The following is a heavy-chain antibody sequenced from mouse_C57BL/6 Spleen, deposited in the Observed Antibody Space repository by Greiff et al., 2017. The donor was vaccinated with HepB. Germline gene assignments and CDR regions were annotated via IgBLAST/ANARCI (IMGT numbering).Heavy chain of an antibody. CDR2: INPNNGGT. Sequence: EVQLQQSGPELVKPGASVKISCKASGYTFTDYYMNWVKQSHGKSLEWIGDINPNNGGTSYNQKFKGKATLTVDKSSSTAYMELRSLTSEDSAVYYCARGYYGRNWYFDVWGTGTTVTVSS. D-gene: IGHD1-1*01. V-gene: IGHV1-26*01. J-gene: IGHJ1*03. CDR3: ARGYYGRNWYFDV. CDR1: GYTFTDYY.